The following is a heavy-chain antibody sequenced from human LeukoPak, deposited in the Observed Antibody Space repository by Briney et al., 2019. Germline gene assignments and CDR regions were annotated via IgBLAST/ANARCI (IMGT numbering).Heavy chain of an antibody. CDR3: ARDLGGFSPPY. CDR2: IYTSGST. J-gene: IGHJ4*02. D-gene: IGHD2/OR15-2a*01. V-gene: IGHV4-4*07. CDR1: GGSFSGYY. Sequence: SETLSLTCAVYGGSFSGYYWSWMRQPAGKGLEWIGRIYTSGSTNYNPSLKSRVTISVDTSKNQFSLKLSSVTAADTAVYYCARDLGGFSPPYWGQGTLVTVSS.